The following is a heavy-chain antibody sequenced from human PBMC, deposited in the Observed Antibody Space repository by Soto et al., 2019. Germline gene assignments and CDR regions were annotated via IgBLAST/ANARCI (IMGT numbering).Heavy chain of an antibody. CDR2: IYWNDDK. CDR3: AHRRGVTTAGYFEL. V-gene: IGHV2-5*01. D-gene: IGHD4-17*01. Sequence: TLSLTCAVSGDSISRGYHWAWIRQPPGKGLEWVALIYWNDDKRYSPSLKSRLTITKDTSKNQVVLTMTNMDPVDTATYYCAHRRGVTTAGYFELWGRGTLVTVSS. CDR1: GDSISRGYHW. J-gene: IGHJ2*01.